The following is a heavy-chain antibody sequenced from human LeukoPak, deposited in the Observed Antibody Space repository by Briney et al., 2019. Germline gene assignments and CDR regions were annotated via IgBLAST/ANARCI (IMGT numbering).Heavy chain of an antibody. Sequence: GGSVPLSRAASGLILNTRYMKWVRQAPGKGRDWVSIIYSVGSTHYADSVKGRFTVSRENSKYTLYLQMDSLRAEDTAVYYCTRDQEGRSCSGGTCYLGWSFDLWGRGTLVTVSS. CDR2: IYSVGST. CDR3: TRDQEGRSCSGGTCYLGWSFDL. J-gene: IGHJ2*01. V-gene: IGHV3-53*01. D-gene: IGHD2-15*01. CDR1: GLILNTRY.